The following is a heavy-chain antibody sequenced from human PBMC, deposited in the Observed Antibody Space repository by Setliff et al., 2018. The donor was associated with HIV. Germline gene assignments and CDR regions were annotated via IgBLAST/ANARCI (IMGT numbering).Heavy chain of an antibody. J-gene: IGHJ5*02. D-gene: IGHD2-2*01. V-gene: IGHV4-39*01. CDR1: GGSISSSSYY. CDR2: IYYSGGT. CDR3: ARLYYLVGNWFDP. Sequence: SETLSLTCTVSGGSISSSSYYWGWIRQRPGQGLEWIGSIYYSGGTYYNPSLKSRVTISVDTSKNQFSLTLSSVTAADTAVYYCARLYYLVGNWFDPWGQGTRVSAPQ.